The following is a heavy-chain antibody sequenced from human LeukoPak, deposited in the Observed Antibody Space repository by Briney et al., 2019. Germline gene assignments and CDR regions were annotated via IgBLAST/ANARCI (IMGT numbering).Heavy chain of an antibody. Sequence: ASVKVSCKASGYTFTSYGISWVRQAHGQGLEWMGWISAYNGNTNYAQKLQGRVTMTTDTSTSTAYMELRSLRSDDTAVYYCALSMVRGVPSTFDYWGQGTLVTVSS. V-gene: IGHV1-18*01. CDR1: GYTFTSYG. CDR2: ISAYNGNT. J-gene: IGHJ4*02. D-gene: IGHD3-10*01. CDR3: ALSMVRGVPSTFDY.